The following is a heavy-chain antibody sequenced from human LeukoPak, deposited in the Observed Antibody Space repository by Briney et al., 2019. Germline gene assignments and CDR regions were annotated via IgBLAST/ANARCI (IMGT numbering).Heavy chain of an antibody. Sequence: PGGSLRLSCAASGFTFSSYAMSWVRQAPGKGLAWVSAISSGGGSTYYVDPVKGRFTISRDISKNTLFLQMNSLRAEDTAVYYCANNWNLDYWGQGTLVTVSS. V-gene: IGHV3-23*01. J-gene: IGHJ4*02. CDR1: GFTFSSYA. CDR3: ANNWNLDY. CDR2: ISSGGGST. D-gene: IGHD1-20*01.